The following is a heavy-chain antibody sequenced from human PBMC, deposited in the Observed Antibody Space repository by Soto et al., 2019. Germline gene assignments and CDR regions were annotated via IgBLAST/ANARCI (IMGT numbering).Heavy chain of an antibody. CDR3: ARRRGSSSPYGMDV. Sequence: PGESLKISCKGSGYRFTTYWIAWVRQMPGKGLEWMGIIYPDDSDTRYSPSFQGQVTISADKYISTAYLQWSSLKASDTAMYYCARRRGSSSPYGMDVWGQGTTVTVSS. D-gene: IGHD6-6*01. J-gene: IGHJ6*02. V-gene: IGHV5-51*01. CDR1: GYRFTTYW. CDR2: IYPDDSDT.